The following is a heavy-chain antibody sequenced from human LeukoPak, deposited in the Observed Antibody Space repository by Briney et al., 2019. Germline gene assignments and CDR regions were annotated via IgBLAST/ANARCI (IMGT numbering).Heavy chain of an antibody. D-gene: IGHD5-24*01. V-gene: IGHV3-21*01. Sequence: PGGSLRLSCAASGFTFSSYSMNRVRQAPGKGLEWVSSISSSSSYIYYADSVKGRFTISRDNAKNSLYLQMNSLRAEDTAVYYCARIGYTEYYFDYWGQGTLVTVSS. CDR2: ISSSSSYI. J-gene: IGHJ4*02. CDR1: GFTFSSYS. CDR3: ARIGYTEYYFDY.